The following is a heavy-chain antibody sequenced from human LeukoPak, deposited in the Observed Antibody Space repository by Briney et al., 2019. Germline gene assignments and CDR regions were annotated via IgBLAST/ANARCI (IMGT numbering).Heavy chain of an antibody. Sequence: GGSLRLSCAASGFTFSSNPMSWVRQAPGKGLEWVSYISSSGSSIYYADSVKGRFTISRDNAKNSLYLQMNSLRAEDTAVYYCARPGYYYGMDVWGQGTTVTVSS. V-gene: IGHV3-48*03. CDR3: ARPGYYYGMDV. CDR2: ISSSGSSI. J-gene: IGHJ6*02. CDR1: GFTFSSNP. D-gene: IGHD3-10*01.